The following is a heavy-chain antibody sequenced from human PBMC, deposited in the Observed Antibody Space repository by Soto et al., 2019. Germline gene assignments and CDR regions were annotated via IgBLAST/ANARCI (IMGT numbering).Heavy chain of an antibody. V-gene: IGHV4-31*03. CDR2: IYYSGST. D-gene: IGHD2-2*01. J-gene: IGHJ4*02. Sequence: QVQLQESGPGLVKPSQTLSLTCTVSGGSISSGGYYWSWIRQHPGKRLEWIGYIYYSGSTYYNPSRKSRVTISVDTSKTQFSLKLSSVTAADTAVYYCARATDCISTSCYGTFDYWGQGTLVTVSS. CDR1: GGSISSGGYY. CDR3: ARATDCISTSCYGTFDY.